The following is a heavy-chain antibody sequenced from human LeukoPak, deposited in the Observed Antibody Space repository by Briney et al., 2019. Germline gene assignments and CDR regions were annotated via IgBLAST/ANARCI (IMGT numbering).Heavy chain of an antibody. D-gene: IGHD3-22*01. Sequence: GGSLRLSCAASGFNFSDHYMSWVRQTPGRSLEWVTYISGSGATLHHADSVKGRFTISRDNAKNSLSLQMNSLRAEDTALYYCARALYGSSGYYDYWGQGILVTVSS. CDR1: GFNFSDHY. V-gene: IGHV3-11*01. CDR3: ARALYGSSGYYDY. J-gene: IGHJ4*02. CDR2: ISGSGATL.